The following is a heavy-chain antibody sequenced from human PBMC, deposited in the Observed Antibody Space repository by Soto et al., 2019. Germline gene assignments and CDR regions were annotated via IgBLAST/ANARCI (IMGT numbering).Heavy chain of an antibody. D-gene: IGHD6-13*01. CDR3: AKGDSWGRFDY. J-gene: IGHJ4*02. Sequence: PWGALILSCAFSGFTFSTYAMTWVRQAPGKGLNWVAMVSGRGSSSYYADSVKGRFTISRGNSKNTLYLQMDSLRAEDTGIYYCAKGDSWGRFDYWGQGTMVTVSS. V-gene: IGHV3-23*01. CDR2: VSGRGSSS. CDR1: GFTFSTYA.